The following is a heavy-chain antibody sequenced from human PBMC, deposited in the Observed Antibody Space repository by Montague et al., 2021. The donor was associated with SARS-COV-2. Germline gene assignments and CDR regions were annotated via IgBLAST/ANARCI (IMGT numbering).Heavy chain of an antibody. V-gene: IGHV3-48*03. CDR1: GFTFSSYE. Sequence: SLRLSCAASGFTFSSYEMNWVRQAPGKGLEWVSYISSSGSTIYYADSVKGRFTISRDNAKNSPYLQMNSLRAEDTAVYYCARAGDFGYGSGSYAGGFDYWGQGTLVTVSS. CDR3: ARAGDFGYGSGSYAGGFDY. J-gene: IGHJ4*02. D-gene: IGHD3-10*01. CDR2: ISSSGSTI.